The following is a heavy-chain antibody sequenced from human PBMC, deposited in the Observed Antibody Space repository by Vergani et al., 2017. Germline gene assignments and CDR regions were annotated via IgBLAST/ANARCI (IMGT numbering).Heavy chain of an antibody. V-gene: IGHV3-20*04. CDR3: ARVTIVGATTGWFDP. CDR2: INWNGGST. Sequence: EVQLVESGGGVVRSGGSLRLFCAASGFTLDDYGMSWVRQAPGKGLEWVSGINWNGGSTGYADSVKGRFTISRDNAKNSLYLQMNSLRAEDTALYYCARVTIVGATTGWFDPWGQGTLVTVSS. D-gene: IGHD1-26*01. CDR1: GFTLDDYG. J-gene: IGHJ5*02.